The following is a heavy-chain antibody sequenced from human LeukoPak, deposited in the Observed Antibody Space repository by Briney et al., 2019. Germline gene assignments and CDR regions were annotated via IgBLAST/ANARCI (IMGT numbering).Heavy chain of an antibody. D-gene: IGHD3-22*01. Sequence: PGRSLRLSCAASGFTFDDYAMHWVRQAPGKGLEWVSGISWNSGSIGYADSVKGRFTISRDNAKNSLYLQMNSLRAEDTAVYYCARRSSGYYTWGADYWGQGTLVTVSS. CDR3: ARRSSGYYTWGADY. CDR2: ISWNSGSI. V-gene: IGHV3-9*01. CDR1: GFTFDDYA. J-gene: IGHJ4*02.